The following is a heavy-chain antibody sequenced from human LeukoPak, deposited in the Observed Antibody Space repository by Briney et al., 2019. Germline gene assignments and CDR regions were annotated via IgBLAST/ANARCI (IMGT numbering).Heavy chain of an antibody. J-gene: IGHJ3*01. V-gene: IGHV1-69*13. CDR3: AGFFYDESHDAFDL. CDR1: GAGFTFTSHA. CDR2: IIPIYGSA. D-gene: IGHD2/OR15-2a*01. Sequence: ASVKVSCKASGAGFTFTSHAITWVRHAPGQGLEWMAGIIPIYGSASYAQKFQGRVTVTSDESTRTLYMELSSLRSEDTAVYYCAGFFYDESHDAFDLWGQGTMVSVSS.